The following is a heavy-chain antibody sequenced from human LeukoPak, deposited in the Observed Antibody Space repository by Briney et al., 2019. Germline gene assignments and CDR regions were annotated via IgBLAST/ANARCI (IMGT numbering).Heavy chain of an antibody. J-gene: IGHJ4*02. Sequence: KSSETLSLTCTVSGGSISSSSYYWGWIRQPPGKGLEWIGSIYHSGSTYYNPSLKSRVTMSVDTSKNQFSLKLSSVTAADTAVYYCARDTRISGSGSYYSETDYWGQGTLVTVSS. D-gene: IGHD3-10*01. CDR3: ARDTRISGSGSYYSETDY. CDR2: IYHSGST. V-gene: IGHV4-39*07. CDR1: GGSISSSSYY.